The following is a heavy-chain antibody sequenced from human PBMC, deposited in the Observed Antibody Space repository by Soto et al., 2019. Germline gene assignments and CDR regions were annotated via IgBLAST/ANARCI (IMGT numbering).Heavy chain of an antibody. CDR3: ARDSSGWNYFDY. Sequence: VQLVESGGGLVQAGGSLRLSCAASGFTFTTYWMHWVRQAPGKGLVWVSRMNYDGSSTNFADSVTGRFTISRDSAKNRLYLQMNSLRAEDAAVDYCARDSSGWNYFDYWGQGSTVTVSS. D-gene: IGHD6-19*01. CDR2: MNYDGSST. V-gene: IGHV3-74*01. CDR1: GFTFTTYW. J-gene: IGHJ4*02.